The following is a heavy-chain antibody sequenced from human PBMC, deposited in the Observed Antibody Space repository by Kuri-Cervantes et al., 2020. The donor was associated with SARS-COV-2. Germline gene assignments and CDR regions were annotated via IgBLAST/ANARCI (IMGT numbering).Heavy chain of an antibody. CDR1: GFTFSAYT. D-gene: IGHD4-17*01. V-gene: IGHV3-21*01. CDR2: ITRSSVYI. J-gene: IGHJ4*02. CDR3: AKDSAPYGDYFDY. Sequence: GESLKISCVASGFTFSAYTLNWVRQAPGKGLEWVSSITRSSVYISYADSLKGRFTISRDNAKNSLYLQMNSLRAEDTAVYYCAKDSAPYGDYFDYWGQGTLVTVSS.